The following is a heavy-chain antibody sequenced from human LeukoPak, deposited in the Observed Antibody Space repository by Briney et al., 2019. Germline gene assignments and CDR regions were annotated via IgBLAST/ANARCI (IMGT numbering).Heavy chain of an antibody. CDR1: GSPFSSYA. CDR3: AKGFLGGTDQYFDS. V-gene: IGHV3-23*01. CDR2: IGSGGGST. Sequence: GSLRLSCEASGSPFSSYAMNWVRQAPGKGLEWVSAIGSGGGSTDYADSVQGRFTISRDNSKSTLYLQMNSLRAEDTAVYYCAKGFLGGTDQYFDSWGQGTLVTVSS. J-gene: IGHJ4*02. D-gene: IGHD6-19*01.